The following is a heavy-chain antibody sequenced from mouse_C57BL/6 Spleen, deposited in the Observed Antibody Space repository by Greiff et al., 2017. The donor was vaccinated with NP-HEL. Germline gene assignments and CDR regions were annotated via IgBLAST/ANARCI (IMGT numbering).Heavy chain of an antibody. D-gene: IGHD1-1*01. Sequence: QVQLQQSGPELVKPGASVKISCKASGYSFTSYYIHWVKQRPGQGLEWIGWIYPGSGNTKYNEKFKGKATLTADTSSSTAYMQLSSLTSEDSAVYYCARAERDYGIPFAYWGQGTLVTVSA. CDR3: ARAERDYGIPFAY. V-gene: IGHV1-66*01. CDR2: IYPGSGNT. J-gene: IGHJ3*01. CDR1: GYSFTSYY.